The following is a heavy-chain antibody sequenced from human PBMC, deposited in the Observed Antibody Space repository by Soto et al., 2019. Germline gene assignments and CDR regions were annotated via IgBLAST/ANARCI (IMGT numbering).Heavy chain of an antibody. J-gene: IGHJ4*01. CDR1: GASITSGGYS. Sequence: PSETLSLTSAVSGASITSGGYSWNWIRQPPGKGLEWIGYIYHSGSIYYNPSLKSRVTMSVDRSKKQFSLRLSSVTAADTAVYYCARAIYGLDYLDFWGHGTLVTVSS. CDR3: ARAIYGLDYLDF. D-gene: IGHD3-10*01. CDR2: IYHSGSI. V-gene: IGHV4-30-2*01.